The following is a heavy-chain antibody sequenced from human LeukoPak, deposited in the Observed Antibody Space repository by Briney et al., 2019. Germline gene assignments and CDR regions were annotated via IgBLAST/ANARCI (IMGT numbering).Heavy chain of an antibody. CDR2: IYSGGST. CDR1: GFTVSSNY. V-gene: IGHV3-53*01. Sequence: GGSLRLSCAASGFTVSSNYMSWVRQAPGKGLEWVSVIYSGGSTYYADSVKGRFTISRDNSKNTLYLQMNSPRAEDTAVYYCARVRITMIVALDYWGQGTLVTVSS. D-gene: IGHD3-22*01. CDR3: ARVRITMIVALDY. J-gene: IGHJ4*02.